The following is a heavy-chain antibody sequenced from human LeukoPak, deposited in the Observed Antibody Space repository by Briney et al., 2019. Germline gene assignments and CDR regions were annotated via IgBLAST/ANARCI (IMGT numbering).Heavy chain of an antibody. V-gene: IGHV4-34*01. J-gene: IGHJ4*02. Sequence: PSETLSLTCAVYGGSLNSYYWSWVRQSPGKGLEWIGEMHRDGRSDYNPSLGSRVTISVDASKNQFSLYLRSMTAADTAVYYCARGIKRYYYYGLGSFPYDSWGQGSLVTVSS. CDR1: GGSLNSYY. CDR3: ARGIKRYYYYGLGSFPYDS. D-gene: IGHD3-10*01. CDR2: MHRDGRS.